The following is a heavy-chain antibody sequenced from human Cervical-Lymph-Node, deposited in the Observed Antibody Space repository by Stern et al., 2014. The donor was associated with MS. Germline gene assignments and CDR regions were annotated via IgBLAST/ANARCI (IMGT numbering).Heavy chain of an antibody. V-gene: IGHV2-5*02. Sequence: QVTLKESGPTLVKPTQTLTLTCTFSGFSFDTSGVGVGWVRQPPGKALEWLAPIYWDAEKRYSPSLKSRLTVTKDTSKNQVVLTLTNMDPVDTATYYCAHPFSGRRYYYYGMDVWGQGTTVTVSS. CDR3: AHPFSGRRYYYYGMDV. CDR2: IYWDAEK. D-gene: IGHD1-26*01. J-gene: IGHJ6*02. CDR1: GFSFDTSGVG.